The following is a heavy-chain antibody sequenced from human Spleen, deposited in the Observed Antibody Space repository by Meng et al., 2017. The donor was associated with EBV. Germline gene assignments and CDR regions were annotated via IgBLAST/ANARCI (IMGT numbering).Heavy chain of an antibody. J-gene: IGHJ4*02. V-gene: IGHV1-3*01. CDR2: INAANGNT. CDR1: GYTFTTHA. CDR3: ARYFCSTISCHLDY. Sequence: QVQLVQFGAEVTRPGPSVKVSCRTSGYTFTTHAIHWVRQAPGQRLAWMGWINAANGNTKYSQQFQARLTITGDTSASTAYMELSGLSSEDTAVYYCARYFCSTISCHLDYWGQGTLVTVSS. D-gene: IGHD2-2*01.